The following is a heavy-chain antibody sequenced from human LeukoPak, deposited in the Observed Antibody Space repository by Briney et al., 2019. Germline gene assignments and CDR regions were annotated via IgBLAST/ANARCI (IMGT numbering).Heavy chain of an antibody. CDR3: ARMVGGWYRGNFDY. D-gene: IGHD6-19*01. Sequence: PSETLSLTCTVSGSSISSYYWSWIRQPPGKGLEWIGYIYYSGSTNYNPSLKSRVTISVDTSKNQFSLKLSSVTAADTAVYYCARMVGGWYRGNFDYWGQGTLVTVSS. J-gene: IGHJ4*02. V-gene: IGHV4-59*01. CDR2: IYYSGST. CDR1: GSSISSYY.